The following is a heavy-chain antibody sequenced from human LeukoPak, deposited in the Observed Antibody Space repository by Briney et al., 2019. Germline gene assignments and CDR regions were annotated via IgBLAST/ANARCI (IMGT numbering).Heavy chain of an antibody. CDR1: GFTVSSNY. Sequence: GGSLRLSCAASGFTVSSNYMSWVGQAPGRGLEWVAFIYSGGSTYYADSVKGRFTISRDNSKNTLYLQMNSLRAEDTAVYYCASSISGDYWGQGTLVTVSS. CDR2: IYSGGST. D-gene: IGHD2-2*01. CDR3: ASSISGDY. V-gene: IGHV3-53*01. J-gene: IGHJ4*02.